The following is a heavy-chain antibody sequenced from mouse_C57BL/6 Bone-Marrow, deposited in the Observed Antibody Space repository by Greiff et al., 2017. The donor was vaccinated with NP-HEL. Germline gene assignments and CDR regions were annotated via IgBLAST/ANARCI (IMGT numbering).Heavy chain of an antibody. D-gene: IGHD4-1*01. Sequence: QVQLQQSGAELAKPGASVKLSCKASGYTFTSYWMHWVKQRPGQGLEWIGYINPSSGYTNYNQKFKGKATLTVDKSSSTAYMQLSSLTSEDSAVYYCAMGNWAWFAYWGQGTLVTVSA. CDR3: AMGNWAWFAY. J-gene: IGHJ3*01. CDR2: INPSSGYT. V-gene: IGHV1-7*01. CDR1: GYTFTSYW.